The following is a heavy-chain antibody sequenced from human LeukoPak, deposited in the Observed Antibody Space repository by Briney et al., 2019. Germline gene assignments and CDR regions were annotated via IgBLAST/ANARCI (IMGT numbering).Heavy chain of an antibody. J-gene: IGHJ6*02. CDR3: ARDVSGMDV. CDR1: GYSISSGYY. V-gene: IGHV4-38-2*02. CDR2: IYHSGST. Sequence: SETLSLTCTVSGYSISSGYYWGWIRQPPGKGLEWIGSIYHSGSTYYNPSLKSRDTISVDTSKNQFSLKLSSVTAADTAVYYCARDVSGMDVWGQGTTVTVSS.